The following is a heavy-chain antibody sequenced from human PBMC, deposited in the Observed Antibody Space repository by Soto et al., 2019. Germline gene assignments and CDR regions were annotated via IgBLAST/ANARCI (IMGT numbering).Heavy chain of an antibody. CDR3: TGEVASGY. V-gene: IGHV3-30*03. J-gene: IGHJ4*02. CDR1: GFTVSTYG. CDR2: ISRDGGTQ. D-gene: IGHD2-8*02. Sequence: QVQLVESGGGVVQPGRSLRLSCAVSGFTVSTYGMHWVRQAPGKGLAWVAVISRDGGTQYYADSVKGRFTISRDNSRNTLFLEMNSLRGDDMAVYYCTGEVASGYWGQGTLVTVSS.